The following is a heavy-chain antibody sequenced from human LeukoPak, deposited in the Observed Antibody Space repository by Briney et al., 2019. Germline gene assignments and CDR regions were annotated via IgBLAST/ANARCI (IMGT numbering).Heavy chain of an antibody. CDR2: INHSGST. D-gene: IGHD3-10*01. CDR3: ARGIYTMVRGAIDY. Sequence: SETLSLTCAVYGGSFSGYYWSWIREPTGKGLEWIGEINHSGSTNYNPSLKSRVTISVDTSKNQFSLKLSSVTAADTAVYYCARGIYTMVRGAIDYWGQGTLVTVSS. CDR1: GGSFSGYY. V-gene: IGHV4-34*01. J-gene: IGHJ4*02.